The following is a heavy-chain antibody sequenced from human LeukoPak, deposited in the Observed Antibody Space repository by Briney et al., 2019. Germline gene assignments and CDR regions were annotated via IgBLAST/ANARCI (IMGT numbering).Heavy chain of an antibody. V-gene: IGHV1-2*02. D-gene: IGHD2-15*01. J-gene: IGHJ1*01. CDR1: GYTFTDYY. Sequence: ASVKVSCKASGYTFTDYYIHWVRQAPGQGLEWVGWINPDSGGTNYAQKFQGRVTMTTDTSTSTAYMELRSLRSDDTAVYYCARGYCSGGSCYSVGNFQHWGQGTLVTVSS. CDR2: INPDSGGT. CDR3: ARGYCSGGSCYSVGNFQH.